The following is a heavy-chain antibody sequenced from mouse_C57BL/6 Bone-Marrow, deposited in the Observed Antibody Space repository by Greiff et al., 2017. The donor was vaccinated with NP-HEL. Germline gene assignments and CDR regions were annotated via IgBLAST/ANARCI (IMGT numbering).Heavy chain of an antibody. J-gene: IGHJ2*01. CDR2: IYPGDGDT. Sequence: VQLQQSGPELVKPGASVKISCKASGYAFSSSWMNWVKQRPGKGLEWIGRIYPGDGDTNYNQKFKDKATLTVDKSSSTAYMQLSSLTSEDSAVYYCARESGTYDYWGQGTTLTVSS. V-gene: IGHV1-82*01. CDR1: GYAFSSSW. D-gene: IGHD4-1*01. CDR3: ARESGTYDY.